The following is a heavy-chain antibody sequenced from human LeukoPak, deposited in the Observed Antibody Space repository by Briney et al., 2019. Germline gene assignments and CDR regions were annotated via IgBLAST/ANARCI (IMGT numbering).Heavy chain of an antibody. CDR3: ARGSGSRIDF. J-gene: IGHJ4*02. D-gene: IGHD1-26*01. CDR2: IDSSSGTI. Sequence: QPGGSLRLSCADSRFAFSSYGMNWVRQAPGKGLQWVSYIDSSSGTIYYADSVEGRFTISRDNAESSLYLQMNSLRHEDTAVYYCARGSGSRIDFWGQGTLVTVSS. V-gene: IGHV3-48*02. CDR1: RFAFSSYG.